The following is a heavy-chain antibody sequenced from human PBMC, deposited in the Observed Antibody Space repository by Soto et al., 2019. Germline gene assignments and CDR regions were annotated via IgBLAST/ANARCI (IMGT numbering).Heavy chain of an antibody. Sequence: QVQLQESGPGLVKPSQTLSLTCTVSGGSISSGDYYWSWIRQPPGKGLEWIGYTYYSGSTYYNPSLNSRVTISVDTSKNQFSLKLRSVTAADTAVYYCAIGITMVRGVIIQYVQHWGQGTLVTVSS. J-gene: IGHJ1*01. CDR1: GGSISSGDYY. CDR2: TYYSGST. CDR3: AIGITMVRGVIIQYVQH. D-gene: IGHD3-10*01. V-gene: IGHV4-30-4*01.